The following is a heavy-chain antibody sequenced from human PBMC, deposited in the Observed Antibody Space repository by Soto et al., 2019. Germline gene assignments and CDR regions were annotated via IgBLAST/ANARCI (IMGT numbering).Heavy chain of an antibody. CDR3: AKFASGSYPYYFDY. V-gene: IGHV3-23*01. J-gene: IGHJ4*02. Sequence: LRLSCAASGFTFSSYTMNWVRQAPGKGLEWVSAIDYSGDTTYYADSVKGRFTISRDNSRDTLYLQMNSLGVEDTAIYFCAKFASGSYPYYFDYWGQGTLVTVSS. CDR1: GFTFSSYT. CDR2: IDYSGDTT. D-gene: IGHD6-19*01.